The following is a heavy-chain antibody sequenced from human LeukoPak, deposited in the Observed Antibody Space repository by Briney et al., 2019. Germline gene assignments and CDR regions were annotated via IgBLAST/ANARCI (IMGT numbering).Heavy chain of an antibody. CDR1: GYTFTSYG. Sequence: ASVKVSCKASGYTFTSYGISWVRQAPGQGLEWMGWINPNSGGTNYAQKFQGRVTMTRDTSISTAYMELSRLRSDDTAVYYCARDSSRLGYCSGGSCSRCYYYYMDVWGKGTTVTVSS. V-gene: IGHV1-2*02. CDR2: INPNSGGT. CDR3: ARDSSRLGYCSGGSCSRCYYYYMDV. J-gene: IGHJ6*03. D-gene: IGHD2-15*01.